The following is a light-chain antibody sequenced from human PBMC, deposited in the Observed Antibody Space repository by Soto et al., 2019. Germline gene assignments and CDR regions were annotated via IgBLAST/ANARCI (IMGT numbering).Light chain of an antibody. CDR3: NSYTSRSTYV. V-gene: IGLV2-14*01. Sequence: QSVLTQPASVSGSPGQSITISCTGTSSDVGGYNYVYWYQQHPGQAPKLMIYDVSNRPSGVSNRFSGSKSGNTASLTISGLQAEDEADYYCNSYTSRSTYVFGTGTKFTVL. CDR2: DVS. CDR1: SSDVGGYNY. J-gene: IGLJ1*01.